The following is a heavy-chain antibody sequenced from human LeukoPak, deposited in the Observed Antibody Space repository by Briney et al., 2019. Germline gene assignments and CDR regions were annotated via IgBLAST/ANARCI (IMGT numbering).Heavy chain of an antibody. CDR3: ARRAVAGRCFDY. D-gene: IGHD6-13*01. J-gene: IGHJ4*02. CDR2: ISSGGSTI. V-gene: IGHV3-11*01. Sequence: GVSLRLSCAVSGFTFSDYYMSWIRQAPGKGLEWVSYISSGGSTISHADSVKGRFTISRDNAENSLYLQMNSLRAEDTAVYYCARRAVAGRCFDYWGQGTLVTVSS. CDR1: GFTFSDYY.